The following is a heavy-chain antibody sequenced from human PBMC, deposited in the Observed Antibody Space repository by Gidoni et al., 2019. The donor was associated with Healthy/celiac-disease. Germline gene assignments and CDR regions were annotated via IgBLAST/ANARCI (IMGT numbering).Heavy chain of an antibody. Sequence: EVQLLEPVGGLAQPGGSLRLSCAASGFTFSCYAMSWVRQAPGKGLEGGSAISGSGGSTYYADSVKGRFTISRDNSKNTLYLQMNSLRAEDTAVYYCANYHGGLRERGPDLDYWGQGTLVTVSS. J-gene: IGHJ4*02. D-gene: IGHD4-17*01. CDR2: ISGSGGST. CDR1: GFTFSCYA. CDR3: ANYHGGLRERGPDLDY. V-gene: IGHV3-23*01.